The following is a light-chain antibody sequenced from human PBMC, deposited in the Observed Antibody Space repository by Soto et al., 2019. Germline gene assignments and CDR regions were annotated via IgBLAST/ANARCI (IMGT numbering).Light chain of an antibody. CDR1: SGHSTYA. CDR2: LNSDGSH. CDR3: QTWGTGIGGT. V-gene: IGLV4-69*01. Sequence: QPVLTQSPSASASLGASVKITCTLSSGHSTYAIAWHQQQPEKGPRYLMRLNSDGSHNKGDGIPDRFSGSSSGAERYLIISSLQSEDEADYYCQTWGTGIGGTFGGGTQLTVL. J-gene: IGLJ3*02.